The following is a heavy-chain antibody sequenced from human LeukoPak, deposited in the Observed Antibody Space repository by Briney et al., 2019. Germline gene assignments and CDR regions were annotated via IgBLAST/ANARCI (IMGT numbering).Heavy chain of an antibody. CDR3: AKEGLVEFDY. D-gene: IGHD2-8*02. CDR2: ISYDGSNK. J-gene: IGHJ4*02. CDR1: GFPFSSSG. V-gene: IGHV3-30*18. Sequence: PGRSLRLSCAASGFPFSSSGMHWVRQAPGKGLEWVAVISYDGSNKYYADSVKGRFTISRDNSKNTLYLQMNSLRAEDTAVYYCAKEGLVEFDYWGQGTLVTVSS.